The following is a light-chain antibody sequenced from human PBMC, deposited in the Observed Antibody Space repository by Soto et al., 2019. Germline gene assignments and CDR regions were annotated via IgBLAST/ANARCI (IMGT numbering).Light chain of an antibody. CDR1: QSISVW. V-gene: IGKV1-5*03. J-gene: IGKJ1*01. CDR3: QQYNSYSPT. CDR2: KAS. Sequence: DIQMTQSPSTLSASLGDRVTITCRASQSISVWLAWYQQKAGKAPNLLIYKASRLESGVPSRFSGSGSETEFTLTISGLQPGDSATYYFQQYNSYSPTFGQGTKVDI.